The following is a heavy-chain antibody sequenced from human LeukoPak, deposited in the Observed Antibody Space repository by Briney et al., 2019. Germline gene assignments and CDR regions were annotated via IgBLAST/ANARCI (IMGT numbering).Heavy chain of an antibody. D-gene: IGHD6-13*01. J-gene: IGHJ3*02. Sequence: QPGGSLRLTCEASGFSFNSYSMNWVRLTPGRGLEWISYISRGSVTTYYADSVKGRFTISRDNSKNTLYLQMHSLRAADTAVSYCARARGTAALRSAFDIWGQGTMVTVSS. CDR1: GFSFNSYS. V-gene: IGHV3-48*01. CDR2: ISRGSVTT. CDR3: ARARGTAALRSAFDI.